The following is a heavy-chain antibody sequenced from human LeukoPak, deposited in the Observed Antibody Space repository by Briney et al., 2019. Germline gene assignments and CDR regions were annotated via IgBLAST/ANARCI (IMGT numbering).Heavy chain of an antibody. Sequence: ASVKVSCKASGYTFTGYYMHWVRQAPGQGLEWMGWINPNSGGTNYAQKFQGRVTMTRDTSISTAYMELSRLRSDDTAVYYCARDGHYDSSGYYSESWGQGTLVTVSS. CDR3: ARDGHYDSSGYYSES. CDR1: GYTFTGYY. D-gene: IGHD3-22*01. J-gene: IGHJ5*02. V-gene: IGHV1-2*02. CDR2: INPNSGGT.